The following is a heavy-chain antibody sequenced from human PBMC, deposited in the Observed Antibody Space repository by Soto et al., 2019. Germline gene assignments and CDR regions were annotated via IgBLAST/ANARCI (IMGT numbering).Heavy chain of an antibody. CDR3: ARVYYDFWSGYYTGISYFDY. V-gene: IGHV3-23*01. J-gene: IGHJ4*02. CDR1: GFTFTSNA. CDR2: IIGSGGST. D-gene: IGHD3-3*01. Sequence: EVQLLESGGGLVQPGGSLRPSCQAPGFTFTSNALAWARKPPGKGLEGVSAIIGSGGSTYYADSVKGRFTISRDNSKNTLYLQMNSLRAEDTAVYYCARVYYDFWSGYYTGISYFDYWGQGTLVTVSS.